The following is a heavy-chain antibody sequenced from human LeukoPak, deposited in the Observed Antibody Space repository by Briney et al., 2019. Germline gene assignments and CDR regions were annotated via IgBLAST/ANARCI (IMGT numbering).Heavy chain of an antibody. V-gene: IGHV1-2*02. Sequence: ASVKVSCKASGYTFTGYYMHWVRQAPGQGLEWMGWINPNSGGTNYAQKFQGRVTMTRDTSISTAYMELSRLRSDDTAVYYCARIPEYYYDSSGYKDWGQGILVTVSS. CDR2: INPNSGGT. D-gene: IGHD3-22*01. CDR3: ARIPEYYYDSSGYKD. J-gene: IGHJ4*02. CDR1: GYTFTGYY.